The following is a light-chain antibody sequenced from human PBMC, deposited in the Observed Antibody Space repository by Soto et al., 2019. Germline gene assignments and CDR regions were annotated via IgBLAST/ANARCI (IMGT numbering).Light chain of an antibody. CDR1: QSVSSY. V-gene: IGKV3-11*01. J-gene: IGKJ4*01. CDR3: QQRSSWPLT. Sequence: ETVLTQSPATLSLSPGERAILSCRASQSVSSYLAWYQQKPGQAPRLLISDASNRATGIPARFSGSRSGTDFTLTISSLEPEDFAVYYCQQRSSWPLTFGGGTKVEIK. CDR2: DAS.